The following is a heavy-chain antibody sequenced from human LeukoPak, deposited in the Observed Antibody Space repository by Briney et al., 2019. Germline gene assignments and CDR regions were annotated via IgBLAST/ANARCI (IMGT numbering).Heavy chain of an antibody. J-gene: IGHJ4*02. V-gene: IGHV3-7*01. CDR1: GFTFSSYG. D-gene: IGHD3-22*01. Sequence: GSLRLSCAASGFTFSSYGMSWVRQAPGKGLEWVANIKQDGSEKYYVDSVKGRFTISRDNAKNSLYLQMNSLRAEDTAVYYCARVTYYYDSSGYRNFDYWGQGTLVTVSS. CDR3: ARVTYYYDSSGYRNFDY. CDR2: IKQDGSEK.